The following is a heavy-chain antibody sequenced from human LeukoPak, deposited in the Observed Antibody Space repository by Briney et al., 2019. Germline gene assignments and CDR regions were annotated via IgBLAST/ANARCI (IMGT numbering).Heavy chain of an antibody. CDR2: ISGSSAAI. V-gene: IGHV3-48*01. CDR1: GFSFSNYA. J-gene: IGHJ6*03. Sequence: PGGSLRLSCAASGFSFSNYAMNWVRQAPGKGLEWVSYISGSSAAIYYADSVEGRFTISRDKAKNSLYLQMNSLRAEDTAVYYCARDPSRGYNYYSYMDVWGKGTTVIVSS. CDR3: ARDPSRGYNYYSYMDV. D-gene: IGHD6-13*01.